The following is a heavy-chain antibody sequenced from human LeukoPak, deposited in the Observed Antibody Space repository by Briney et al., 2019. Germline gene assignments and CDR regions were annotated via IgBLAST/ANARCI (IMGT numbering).Heavy chain of an antibody. Sequence: GGSLRLSCAASGFIVSSNYMSWVRQAPGKGLEWVSLISTSGRTHYADSVQGRFTISRDNSKNTLSLHMNSLRAEDTAVYYCARDLDSSGYYHVVDSWGQGALVTVSS. CDR2: ISTSGRT. CDR3: ARDLDSSGYYHVVDS. CDR1: GFIVSSNY. D-gene: IGHD3-22*01. J-gene: IGHJ4*02. V-gene: IGHV3-53*01.